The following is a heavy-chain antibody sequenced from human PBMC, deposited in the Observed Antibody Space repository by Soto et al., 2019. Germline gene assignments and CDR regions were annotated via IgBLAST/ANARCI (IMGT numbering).Heavy chain of an antibody. CDR1: GYTFTDFY. Sequence: ASVKVSCKASGYTFTDFYIHWVRLAPGQGPEWMGWINPNSGGTNYAQKFRGWVTMTRDTSITTVYMELNRLRSNDTAMYYCARGLDSGWAREYFDPWGQGTLVTVS. CDR2: INPNSGGT. CDR3: ARGLDSGWAREYFDP. D-gene: IGHD3-16*01. V-gene: IGHV1-2*04. J-gene: IGHJ5*02.